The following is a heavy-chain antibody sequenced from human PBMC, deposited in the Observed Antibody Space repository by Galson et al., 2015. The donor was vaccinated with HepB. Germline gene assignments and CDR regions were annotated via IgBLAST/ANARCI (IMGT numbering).Heavy chain of an antibody. D-gene: IGHD3-9*01. CDR2: ISSSSSYT. J-gene: IGHJ4*02. CDR1: GFTFSDYY. V-gene: IGHV3-11*06. CDR3: ARDIYYDILTGYQHYFDY. Sequence: SLRLSCAASGFTFSDYYMSWIRQAPGKGLEWVSYISSSSSYTNYADSVKGRFTISRDNAKNSLYLQMNSLRAEDTAVYYCARDIYYDILTGYQHYFDYWGQGTLVTVSS.